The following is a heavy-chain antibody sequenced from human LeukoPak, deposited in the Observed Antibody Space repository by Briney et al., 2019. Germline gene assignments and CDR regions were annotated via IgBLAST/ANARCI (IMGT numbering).Heavy chain of an antibody. Sequence: ASVKVSCKASGYTFTGYYMHWVRQAPGQGLEWMGWISAYNGNTNYAQKLQGRVTMTTDTSTSTAYMELRSLRSDDTAVYYCARDRVFFRRGADGTDYWGQGTLVTVSS. CDR1: GYTFTGYY. CDR2: ISAYNGNT. CDR3: ARDRVFFRRGADGTDY. J-gene: IGHJ4*02. D-gene: IGHD1-26*01. V-gene: IGHV1-18*04.